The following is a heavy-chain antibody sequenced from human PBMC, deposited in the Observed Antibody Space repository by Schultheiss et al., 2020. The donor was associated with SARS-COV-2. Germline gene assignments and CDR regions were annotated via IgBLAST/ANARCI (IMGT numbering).Heavy chain of an antibody. CDR3: ARRSAGGAFDI. Sequence: SETLSLTCAVYGGSFSGYYWGWIRQPPGKGLEWIGYIYYSGSTNYNPSLKSLVTISVDTSKNQFSLKLSSVTAADTAVYYCARRSAGGAFDIWGQGTMVTVSS. V-gene: IGHV4-34*09. J-gene: IGHJ3*02. CDR2: IYYSGST. CDR1: GGSFSGYY. D-gene: IGHD1-26*01.